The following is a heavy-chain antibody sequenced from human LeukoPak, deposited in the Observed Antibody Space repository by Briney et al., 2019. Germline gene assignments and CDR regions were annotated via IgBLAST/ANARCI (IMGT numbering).Heavy chain of an antibody. J-gene: IGHJ4*02. CDR3: ARGEAYYYDSSGYFY. Sequence: ASVKVSCMASGYTFTSYGISWVRQAPGQGLEWMGWISAYNGNTNYAQKLQGRDTMTTDTSTSTAYMELRSLRSDDTAVYYCARGEAYYYDSSGYFYWGQGTLVTVSS. CDR1: GYTFTSYG. V-gene: IGHV1-18*01. CDR2: ISAYNGNT. D-gene: IGHD3-22*01.